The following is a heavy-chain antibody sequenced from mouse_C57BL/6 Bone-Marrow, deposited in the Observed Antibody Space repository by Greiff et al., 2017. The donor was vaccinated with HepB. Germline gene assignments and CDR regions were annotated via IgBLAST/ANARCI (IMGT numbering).Heavy chain of an antibody. V-gene: IGHV1-47*01. CDR2: FHPYNDDT. Sequence: VQLQESGAELVKPGASVKMSCKASGYTFTTYPIEWMKQNHGKSLEWIGNFHPYNDDTKYNEKFKGKATLTVEKSSSTVYLELSRLTSDDSAVYYCARGYYGSSYAMDYWGQGTSVTVSS. CDR3: ARGYYGSSYAMDY. D-gene: IGHD1-1*01. CDR1: GYTFTTYP. J-gene: IGHJ4*01.